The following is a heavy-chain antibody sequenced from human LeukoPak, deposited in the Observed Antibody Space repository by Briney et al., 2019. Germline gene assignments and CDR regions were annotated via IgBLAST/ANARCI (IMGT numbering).Heavy chain of an antibody. D-gene: IGHD2-2*02. CDR3: AFAGGGYCSSISCYTEWFDP. CDR2: INPNSGGT. V-gene: IGHV1-2*02. Sequence: EASVKVSCKASGYTFTGYYMHWVRQAPGQGLEWMGWINPNSGGTNYAQKFQGRVTMTRDTSISTAYMELSRLRSDDTAVYYCAFAGGGYCSSISCYTEWFDPWGQGTLVTVSS. J-gene: IGHJ5*02. CDR1: GYTFTGYY.